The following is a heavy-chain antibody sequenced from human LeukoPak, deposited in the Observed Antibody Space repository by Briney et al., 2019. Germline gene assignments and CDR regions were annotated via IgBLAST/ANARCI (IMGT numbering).Heavy chain of an antibody. V-gene: IGHV1-2*02. CDR1: GYSFTDYY. Sequence: GASVKVSCKTSGYSFTDYYMHWVRQAPGQGLEWMGWINPSSGGTSSAQKFQGRVTMTRDTSNTTVYMEVRWLTSDDTAVYYCARADRLHGGPYLIGPWGQGTLVTVSS. CDR3: ARADRLHGGPYLIGP. D-gene: IGHD2-21*01. CDR2: INPSSGGT. J-gene: IGHJ5*02.